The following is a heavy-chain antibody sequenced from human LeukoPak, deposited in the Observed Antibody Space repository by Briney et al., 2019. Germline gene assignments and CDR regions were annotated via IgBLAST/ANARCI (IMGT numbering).Heavy chain of an antibody. CDR1: GGSISSGSYY. D-gene: IGHD3-9*01. V-gene: IGHV4-61*02. Sequence: SQTLSLTCTVSGGSISSGSYYWSWIRQPAGKGLEWIGRIYTSGSTNYNPSLKSRVTISVDTSKSHFSLKLSSVTAADTAVYYCARYDTSGAFGIWGQGTTVTVSS. CDR2: IYTSGST. J-gene: IGHJ3*02. CDR3: ARYDTSGAFGI.